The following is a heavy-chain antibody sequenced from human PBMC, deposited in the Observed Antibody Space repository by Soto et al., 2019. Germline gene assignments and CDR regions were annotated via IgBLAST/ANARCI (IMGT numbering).Heavy chain of an antibody. CDR1: GFTFSSYA. CDR3: AKCRYGSGVLYYYYYGMDV. Sequence: PGGSLRLSCAAPGFTFSSYAMSWVRQAPGKGLEWVSAISGSGGSTYYADSVKGRFTISRDNSKNTLYLQMNSLRAEDTAVYYCAKCRYGSGVLYYYYYGMDVWGQGTTVTVSS. J-gene: IGHJ6*02. V-gene: IGHV3-23*01. CDR2: ISGSGGST. D-gene: IGHD3-10*01.